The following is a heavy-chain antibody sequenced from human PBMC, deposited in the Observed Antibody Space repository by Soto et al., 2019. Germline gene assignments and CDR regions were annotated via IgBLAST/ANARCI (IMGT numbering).Heavy chain of an antibody. V-gene: IGHV3-23*01. D-gene: IGHD3-3*01. CDR1: GFILSSSA. CDR3: AKGPTIFGVVITFEYYYGMDV. CDR2: ISGSGTST. J-gene: IGHJ6*02. Sequence: GGSLRLSCAASGFILSSSAMSWVRQAPGKGLEWVSAISGSGTSTYYADSVKGRFTISGDSSKNTVYLQMNSLRAEDTAVYYCAKGPTIFGVVITFEYYYGMDVWGQGTTVTVSS.